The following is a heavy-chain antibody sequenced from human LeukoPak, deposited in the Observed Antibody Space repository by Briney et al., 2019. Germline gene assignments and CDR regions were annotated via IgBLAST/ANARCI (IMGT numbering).Heavy chain of an antibody. CDR3: ARGEYYYDGGY. CDR1: GFTISSYW. Sequence: GGSLRLSCAASGFTISSYWMSWVRQAPGKGLEWVANIKEDGSQKYYVDSVRGRFTMSRDNAKSSLYLQMNSLRTEDTAVYYCARGEYYYDGGYWGQGTLVTVSS. V-gene: IGHV3-7*03. J-gene: IGHJ4*02. CDR2: IKEDGSQK. D-gene: IGHD3-22*01.